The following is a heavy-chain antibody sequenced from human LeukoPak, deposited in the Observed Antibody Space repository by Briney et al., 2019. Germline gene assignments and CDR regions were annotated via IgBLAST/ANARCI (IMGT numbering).Heavy chain of an antibody. D-gene: IGHD2-15*01. J-gene: IGHJ6*04. CDR2: IIPIFGTA. V-gene: IGHV1-69*13. Sequence: GASVKVSCKASGGTFSSYAISWVRQAPGQGLEWMGGIIPIFGTANYAQKFQGRVTITADEPTRPAYMELSSLRSEDTAVYYCARTRCSFLYCSGGSCYFGGMDVWGKGTTVTVSS. CDR3: ARTRCSFLYCSGGSCYFGGMDV. CDR1: GGTFSSYA.